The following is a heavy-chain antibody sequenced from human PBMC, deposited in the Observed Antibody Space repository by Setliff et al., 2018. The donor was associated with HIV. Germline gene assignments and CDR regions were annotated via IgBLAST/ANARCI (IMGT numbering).Heavy chain of an antibody. CDR1: GYSFSDYY. CDR3: TRFLLQFFGVVVDFDF. D-gene: IGHD3-3*01. J-gene: IGHJ4*02. V-gene: IGHV1-2*02. Sequence: ASVKVSCKASGYSFSDYYIHWVRQAPGHGFQWMGWISPKYGGTNYAQNFQGRVTMTRDTSISTAYMELSSLTSDDTAVYYCTRFLLQFFGVVVDFDFWGQGTLVTV. CDR2: ISPKYGGT.